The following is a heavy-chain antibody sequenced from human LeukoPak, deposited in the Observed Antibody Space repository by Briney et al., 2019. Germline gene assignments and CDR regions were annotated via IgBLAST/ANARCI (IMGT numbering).Heavy chain of an antibody. Sequence: SQTLSLTCTVSGGPISSGDYYWSWIRQHPGKGLEWIGYIHYSESTYYNPSLKSRVTISVDTSKNQFSLKLSSVTAADTAVYYCARESVFGSYFDYWGQGTLVTVSS. V-gene: IGHV4-30-4*08. CDR1: GGPISSGDYY. CDR2: IHYSEST. D-gene: IGHD2-8*01. CDR3: ARESVFGSYFDY. J-gene: IGHJ4*02.